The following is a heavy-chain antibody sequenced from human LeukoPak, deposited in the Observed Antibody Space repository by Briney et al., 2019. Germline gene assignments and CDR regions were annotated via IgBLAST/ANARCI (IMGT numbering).Heavy chain of an antibody. CDR1: GYTFTNYH. D-gene: IGHD6-19*01. CDR3: ARVGGWYQYYFDY. J-gene: IGHJ4*02. Sequence: ASVKVSCKASGYTFTNYHIYWVRQAPGQGLEWMGMITPSDSSTNYAQKFQGRITMTRDMSTSTVYMELSSLRSEDTAVYYCARVGGWYQYYFDYWGQGTLVTVSS. V-gene: IGHV1-46*01. CDR2: ITPSDSST.